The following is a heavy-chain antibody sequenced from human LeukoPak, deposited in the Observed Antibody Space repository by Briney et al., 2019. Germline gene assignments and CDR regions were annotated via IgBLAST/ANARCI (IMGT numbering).Heavy chain of an antibody. V-gene: IGHV3-23*01. CDR1: GFTFSNAW. Sequence: PGGSLRLSCAASGFTFSNAWMSWVRQAPGKGLEWVSAISGSGGSTYYADSVKGRVTISRDNSRNTLYLQMNSLRAEDTAVKPCAKGLYDTSGYYYGTGYWGQRILVTVSS. CDR3: AKGLYDTSGYYYGTGY. CDR2: ISGSGGST. D-gene: IGHD3-22*01. J-gene: IGHJ4*02.